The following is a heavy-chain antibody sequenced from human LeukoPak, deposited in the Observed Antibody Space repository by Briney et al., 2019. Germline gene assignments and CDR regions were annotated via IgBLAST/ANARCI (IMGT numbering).Heavy chain of an antibody. CDR1: GITFSSYA. V-gene: IGHV3-23*01. Sequence: GGSLRLSCAASGITFSSYAMIWVRPALGTGVERVSPFSGSGGSTYYADSVKGRFTISRDNSKNTLYLQMNSLRADDTAVYYCAKGTRGYSGYNSLPHFDYWGQGTLVTVSS. J-gene: IGHJ4*02. CDR3: AKGTRGYSGYNSLPHFDY. D-gene: IGHD5-12*01. CDR2: FSGSGGST.